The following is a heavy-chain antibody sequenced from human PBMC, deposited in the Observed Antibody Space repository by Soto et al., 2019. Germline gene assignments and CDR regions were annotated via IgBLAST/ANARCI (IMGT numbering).Heavy chain of an antibody. D-gene: IGHD3-22*01. CDR2: IKSKTDGGTT. V-gene: IGHV3-15*01. J-gene: IGHJ5*02. CDR3: TTERYYYDSSGYLNWFDP. CDR1: GFTFSNTW. Sequence: GRSLRRSCADPGFTFSNTWMSWVRQAPGKGLEWVGRIKSKTDGGTTDYAAPVKGRFTISRDDSKNTLYLQMNSLKTEDTAVYYCTTERYYYDSSGYLNWFDPWGQGTLVTVSS.